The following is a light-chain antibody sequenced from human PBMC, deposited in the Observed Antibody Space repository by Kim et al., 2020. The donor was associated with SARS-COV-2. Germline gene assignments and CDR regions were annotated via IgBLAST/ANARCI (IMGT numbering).Light chain of an antibody. Sequence: LSPGERATRSCRASQSVTSYLAWYQQKPGQAPRLLIYDASTRATGIPARFSGSGSGTDFTLTISSLEPEDFAVYYCQQRSNWPPYTFGQGTKLEI. CDR2: DAS. CDR1: QSVTSY. J-gene: IGKJ2*01. V-gene: IGKV3-11*01. CDR3: QQRSNWPPYT.